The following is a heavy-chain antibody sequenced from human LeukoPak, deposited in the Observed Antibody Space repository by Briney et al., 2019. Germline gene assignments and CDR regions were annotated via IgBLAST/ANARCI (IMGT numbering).Heavy chain of an antibody. D-gene: IGHD2-2*02. CDR3: ARDVQVVPAAIWTWSVTIFDY. V-gene: IGHV1-46*01. CDR2: INPSGGST. CDR1: GYTFTSYY. Sequence: ASVKVSCKASGYTFTSYYMHWVRQAPGQGLEWMGIINPSGGSTSYAQKFQGRVTMTRDTSTSTVYMELSSLRSEGTAVYYCARDVQVVPAAIWTWSVTIFDYWGQGTLVTVSS. J-gene: IGHJ4*02.